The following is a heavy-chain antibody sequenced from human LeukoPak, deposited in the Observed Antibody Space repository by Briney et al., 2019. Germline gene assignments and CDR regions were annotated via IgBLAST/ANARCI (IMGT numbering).Heavy chain of an antibody. CDR2: ISNSGEAT. Sequence: GGSLRLSCAASGFTFSSYAMSWVRQAPGKGLEWVSSISNSGEATYYGDSVKGRFTISRDNSKNTLNLQMNSLRAEDTAVYYCAKIPAPSVWKMTLFDYWGQGTLVTVSS. V-gene: IGHV3-23*01. J-gene: IGHJ4*02. CDR3: AKIPAPSVWKMTLFDY. D-gene: IGHD1-1*01. CDR1: GFTFSSYA.